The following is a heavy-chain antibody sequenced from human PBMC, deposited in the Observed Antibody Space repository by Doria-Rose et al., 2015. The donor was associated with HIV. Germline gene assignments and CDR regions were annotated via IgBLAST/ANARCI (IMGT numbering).Heavy chain of an antibody. Sequence: TLKESGPVLVKPTETLALTCTVSGVSLSSPGMGVSWIRQPPGKALEWLANIFSDDERSYKTPLKSRLTISRVTSKSQVVLTMTDMDPVDTATYYCARIKSSRWYHKYYFDFWGQGTLVIVSA. V-gene: IGHV2-26*01. CDR1: GVSLSSPGMG. J-gene: IGHJ4*02. CDR3: ARIKSSRWYHKYYFDF. D-gene: IGHD6-13*01. CDR2: IFSDDER.